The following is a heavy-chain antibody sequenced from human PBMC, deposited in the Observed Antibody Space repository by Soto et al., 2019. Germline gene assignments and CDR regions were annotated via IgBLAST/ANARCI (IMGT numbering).Heavy chain of an antibody. V-gene: IGHV3-33*01. Sequence: GGSLRLSCAASGFTFSSHGMHWVRQAPGKGLEWVAVIWYDGSNKYYADSVKGRFTISRDNSKNTLYLQMNSLRAEDTAVYYCARVPYSSPPVYYYYYYYMDVWGKGTTVTVSS. CDR1: GFTFSSHG. D-gene: IGHD6-13*01. CDR2: IWYDGSNK. J-gene: IGHJ6*03. CDR3: ARVPYSSPPVYYYYYYYMDV.